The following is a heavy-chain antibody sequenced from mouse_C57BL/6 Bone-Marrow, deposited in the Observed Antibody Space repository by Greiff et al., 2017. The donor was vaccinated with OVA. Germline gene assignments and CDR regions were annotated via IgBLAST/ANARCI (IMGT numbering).Heavy chain of an antibody. CDR2: INPNDGTT. Sequence: VQLQQSGPELVKPGASVKISCKASGYSFTDYNMNWVKQSHGKSLEWIGVINPNDGTTSYNQKFKGKATLTVDQSSSTAYMQLNSLTSEDSAVYYCAVYYSSSYGYFDVWGTGTAITVSS. D-gene: IGHD1-1*01. CDR1: GYSFTDYN. CDR3: AVYYSSSYGYFDV. J-gene: IGHJ1*03. V-gene: IGHV1-39*01.